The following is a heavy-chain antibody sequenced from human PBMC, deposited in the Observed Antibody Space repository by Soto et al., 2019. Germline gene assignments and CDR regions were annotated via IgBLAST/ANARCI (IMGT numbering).Heavy chain of an antibody. CDR1: GIIFTGYG. V-gene: IGHV3-30*02. CDR3: ARGNGYSYGGFFDY. D-gene: IGHD5-18*01. Sequence: GGSLRLSCAASGIIFTGYGMHWVRQAPGKGLEWVAIIRYDGSNEYYADSVKGRFTISRDNSKNTLYLQMNSLRAEDTAVYFCARGNGYSYGGFFDYWGQGALVTVSS. CDR2: IRYDGSNE. J-gene: IGHJ4*02.